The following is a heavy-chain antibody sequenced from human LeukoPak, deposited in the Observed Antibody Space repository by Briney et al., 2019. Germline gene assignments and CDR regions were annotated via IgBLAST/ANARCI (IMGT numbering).Heavy chain of an antibody. D-gene: IGHD5-18*01. Sequence: GESLKISCAASGFTFDAYAMHWVRQAPGKGLEWVSVIRGGGAVAFYADSVKGRFTISRDNSRNTLYLHMNSLTADDTAVYYCGKSSSSYGNDALDIWGQGTMVTVSS. CDR1: GFTFDAYA. V-gene: IGHV3-23*01. CDR3: GKSSSSYGNDALDI. CDR2: IRGGGAVA. J-gene: IGHJ3*02.